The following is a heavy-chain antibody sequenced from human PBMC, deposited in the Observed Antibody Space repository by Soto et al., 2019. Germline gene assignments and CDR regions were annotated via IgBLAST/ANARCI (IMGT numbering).Heavy chain of an antibody. J-gene: IGHJ4*02. CDR1: GFTFSSYA. Sequence: GESLKISCAASGFTFSSYAMSWVRQAPGKGLEWVSAISGSGGSTYYADSVKGRFTISRDNSKNTLYLQMNSLRAEDTAVYYCAKAIFLQYYYDSSGERDFDYWGQGTLVTVSS. CDR3: AKAIFLQYYYDSSGERDFDY. CDR2: ISGSGGST. D-gene: IGHD3-22*01. V-gene: IGHV3-23*01.